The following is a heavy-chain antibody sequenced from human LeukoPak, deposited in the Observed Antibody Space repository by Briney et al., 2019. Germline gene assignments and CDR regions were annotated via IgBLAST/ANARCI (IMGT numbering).Heavy chain of an antibody. V-gene: IGHV3-23*01. CDR3: AREGSSGRAYYYYGMDV. D-gene: IGHD6-19*01. Sequence: GGSLRLSCAASGFTFSSYAMSWVRQAPWKGLEWVSAISGSGGSTYYADSVKGRFTISRDNSKNTLYLQMNSLRAEDTAVYYCAREGSSGRAYYYYGMDVWGQGTTVTVSS. CDR1: GFTFSSYA. CDR2: ISGSGGST. J-gene: IGHJ6*02.